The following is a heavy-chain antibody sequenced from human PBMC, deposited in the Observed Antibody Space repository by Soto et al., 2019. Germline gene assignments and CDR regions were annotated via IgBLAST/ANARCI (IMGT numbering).Heavy chain of an antibody. CDR1: GFTVSSNY. CDR2: IYSGGST. CDR3: ARVLYGSGSPQDYYYYYYMDV. V-gene: IGHV3-53*01. J-gene: IGHJ6*03. D-gene: IGHD3-10*01. Sequence: PGGSLRLSCAASGFTVSSNYMSWVRQAPGKGLEWVSVIYSGGSTYYADSVKGRFTITRDNSKNTQYLQMNSLRTEETAVYYCARVLYGSGSPQDYYYYYYMDVWGKGTTVTVSS.